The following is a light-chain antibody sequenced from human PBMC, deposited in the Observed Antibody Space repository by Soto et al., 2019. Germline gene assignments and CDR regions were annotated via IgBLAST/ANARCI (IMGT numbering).Light chain of an antibody. J-gene: IGLJ2*01. Sequence: QSALTQPASVSGSPGQSITISCTGTSGDVGGYNYVSWYQQHPGKAPKLMFYDVSNRPSGVSNRFSGSKSGNTASLTISGLQAEDEADYYCSSYTSSGSVFGGGTKLTVL. CDR3: SSYTSSGSV. CDR2: DVS. V-gene: IGLV2-14*01. CDR1: SGDVGGYNY.